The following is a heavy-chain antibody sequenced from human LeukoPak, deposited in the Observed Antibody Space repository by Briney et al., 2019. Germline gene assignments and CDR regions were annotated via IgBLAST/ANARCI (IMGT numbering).Heavy chain of an antibody. CDR3: ANLATVTTRGVFDI. Sequence: GGTLRLSCAASGFTFSTYGMHWVRQAPGKGLEWVAVISYDGSNKYNEDSVKGRFTISRDNSKNTLYLQMNSLRAEDTAVYYCANLATVTTRGVFDIWGQGTMVTVSS. CDR1: GFTFSTYG. V-gene: IGHV3-30*18. D-gene: IGHD4-17*01. CDR2: ISYDGSNK. J-gene: IGHJ3*02.